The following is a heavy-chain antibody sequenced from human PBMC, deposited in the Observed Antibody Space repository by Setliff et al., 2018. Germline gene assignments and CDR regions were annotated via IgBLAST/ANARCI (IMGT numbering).Heavy chain of an antibody. CDR2: ISGHNGKT. V-gene: IGHV1-18*01. J-gene: IGHJ5*02. CDR3: MRLVRFCSRTVCQRTSGDEA. Sequence: ASVKVSCKASDYTFTYFGVSWLRLAPGQGLEWMGWISGHNGKTIIEPKFQGRVALTTDESTNTAYLELRGLRSDDTAVYYCMRLVRFCSRTVCQRTSGDEAWGQGTLVTVSS. CDR1: DYTFTYFG. D-gene: IGHD3-3*01.